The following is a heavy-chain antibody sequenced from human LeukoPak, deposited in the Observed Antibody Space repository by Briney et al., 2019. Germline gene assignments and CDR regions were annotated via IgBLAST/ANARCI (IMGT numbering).Heavy chain of an antibody. D-gene: IGHD6-19*01. CDR3: ARRKYSSGWYDY. CDR2: IYYSGST. Sequence: SETLSLTCTVSGGSINTNNYYWGWIRQPPGKGLEWIGSIYYSGSTYYNPSLKSRVTISVDTSKNQFSLKLSSVTAADTAVYYCARRKYSSGWYDYWGQGTLVTVFS. J-gene: IGHJ4*02. V-gene: IGHV4-39*01. CDR1: GGSINTNNYY.